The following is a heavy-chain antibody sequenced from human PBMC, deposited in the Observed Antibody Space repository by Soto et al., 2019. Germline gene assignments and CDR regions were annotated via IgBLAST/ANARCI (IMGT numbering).Heavy chain of an antibody. D-gene: IGHD1-26*01. J-gene: IGHJ4*02. CDR1: GYIFTSYW. Sequence: VESLKISCKGSGYIFTSYWIACLLQMPGKGLEWMGIIYPGDSDTRYSPSFQGQVTISADKSISTAYLQWSSLKASDTAMYYCATHRYSGSPSLDYWGQGTLVTVSS. CDR2: IYPGDSDT. CDR3: ATHRYSGSPSLDY. V-gene: IGHV5-51*01.